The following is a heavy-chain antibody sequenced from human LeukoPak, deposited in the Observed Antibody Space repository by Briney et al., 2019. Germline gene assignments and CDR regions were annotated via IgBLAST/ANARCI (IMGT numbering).Heavy chain of an antibody. Sequence: GGSLRLSCAASGFTFSSYAMSWVRQGPGKGLEWVSSISSSSSYIYYADSVKGRFTISRDNAKNSLYLQMNSLRAEDTAVYYCARDYYGSGSRDVDPWGQGTLVTVSS. D-gene: IGHD3-10*01. CDR1: GFTFSSYA. V-gene: IGHV3-21*01. CDR3: ARDYYGSGSRDVDP. J-gene: IGHJ5*02. CDR2: ISSSSSYI.